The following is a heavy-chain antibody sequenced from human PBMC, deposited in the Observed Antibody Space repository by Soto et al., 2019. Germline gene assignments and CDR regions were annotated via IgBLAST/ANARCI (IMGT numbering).Heavy chain of an antibody. V-gene: IGHV4-61*08. D-gene: IGHD6-19*01. Sequence: KHSDTMSLTSTVSGAALRTAGYSYTWKRQPPGKGLEWLGYIYYSAVTNYNPSLKSRVTISLDKSKSQFSLRLISVTAADTAVYYCAREQSDDNYFDSWGQGTPVTV. J-gene: IGHJ5*01. CDR3: AREQSDDNYFDS. CDR2: IYYSAVT. CDR1: GAALRTAGYS.